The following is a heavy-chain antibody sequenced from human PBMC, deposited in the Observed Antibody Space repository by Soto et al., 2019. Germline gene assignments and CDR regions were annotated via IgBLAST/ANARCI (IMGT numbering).Heavy chain of an antibody. D-gene: IGHD6-19*01. CDR1: GYTFTCYG. CDR3: AREISIAVAGNWFDP. Sequence: GASVKVSCKASGYTFTCYGISWVRQAPGQGLEWMGWISAYNGNTNYAQKLQGRVTMTTDTSTSTAYMELRSLRSDDTAVYYCAREISIAVAGNWFDPWGQGTLVTVSS. CDR2: ISAYNGNT. V-gene: IGHV1-18*01. J-gene: IGHJ5*02.